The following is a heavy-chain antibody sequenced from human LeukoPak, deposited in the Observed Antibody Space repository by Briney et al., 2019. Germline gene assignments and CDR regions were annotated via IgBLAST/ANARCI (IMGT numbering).Heavy chain of an antibody. CDR3: ARAFYGGNIDY. CDR2: FHYSGST. D-gene: IGHD4-23*01. V-gene: IGHV4-59*01. CDR1: GGSTSSYY. Sequence: NPSETLSLTCTVSGGSTSSYYWSWIRQPPGKGLEWIGYFHYSGSTNYNPSLKSRVTISVDTSKNLFSLKLSSVTAADTAVYYCARAFYGGNIDYWGQGTLVTVSS. J-gene: IGHJ4*02.